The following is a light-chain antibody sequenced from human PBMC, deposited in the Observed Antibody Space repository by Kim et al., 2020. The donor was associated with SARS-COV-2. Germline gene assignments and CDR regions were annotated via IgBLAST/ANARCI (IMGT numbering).Light chain of an antibody. CDR2: GAS. Sequence: EIVLTQSPGPLSLSPGERATLSCRASQSVSINYLAWYQQKPGQAPRILISGASSRATGIPDRFSGSGSGTDFTLTITRLEPEDFAVYYCQQYSSSPATFGQGTKVDIK. CDR1: QSVSINY. J-gene: IGKJ1*01. CDR3: QQYSSSPAT. V-gene: IGKV3-20*01.